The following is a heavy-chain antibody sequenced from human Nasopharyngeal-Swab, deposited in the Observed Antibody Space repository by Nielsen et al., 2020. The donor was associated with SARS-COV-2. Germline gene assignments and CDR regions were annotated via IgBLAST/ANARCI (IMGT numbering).Heavy chain of an antibody. V-gene: IGHV1-69*13. CDR2: TIPIFGTA. CDR3: ARELDYPLVNWFDP. D-gene: IGHD3-16*01. Sequence: SVKVSCKASGGTFSSYAISWVRQAPGQGLEWMGGTIPIFGTANYAQKFQGRVTITADESTSTAYMELSSLRSEDTAVYYCARELDYPLVNWFDPWGQGTLVTVSS. J-gene: IGHJ5*02. CDR1: GGTFSSYA.